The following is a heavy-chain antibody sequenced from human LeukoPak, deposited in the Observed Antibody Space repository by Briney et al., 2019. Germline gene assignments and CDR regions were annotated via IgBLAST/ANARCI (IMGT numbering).Heavy chain of an antibody. CDR3: AKDRYSSGWYYFDY. Sequence: PGGSPRLSCAASGFTFSSYGMHWVRQAPGKGLEWVAVISYDGSNKYYADSVKGRFTISRDNSKNTLYLQMNSLRAEDTAVYYCAKDRYSSGWYYFDYWGQGTLVTVSS. D-gene: IGHD6-19*01. V-gene: IGHV3-30*18. CDR2: ISYDGSNK. J-gene: IGHJ4*02. CDR1: GFTFSSYG.